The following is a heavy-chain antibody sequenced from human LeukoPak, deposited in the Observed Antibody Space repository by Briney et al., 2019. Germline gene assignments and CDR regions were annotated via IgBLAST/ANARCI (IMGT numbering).Heavy chain of an antibody. CDR2: ISSSGSTL. CDR3: ATATPG. V-gene: IGHV3-11*04. J-gene: IGHJ4*02. CDR1: GFTFSDYY. Sequence: GGSLRLACAASGFTFSDYYRRWVRQAPGKGLGWDSYISSSGSTLYYADSVKGRFPISRENATNPLYLQLNSLRAEDKAVYYCATATPGWGQGTLVTVSS.